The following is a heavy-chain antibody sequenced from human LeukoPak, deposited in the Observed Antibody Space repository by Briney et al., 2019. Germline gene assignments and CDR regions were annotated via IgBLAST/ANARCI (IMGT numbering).Heavy chain of an antibody. CDR3: ARGSREWLFWESVAFDI. CDR1: GGTFSSYD. D-gene: IGHD3-3*01. J-gene: IGHJ3*02. Sequence: ASVKVSCKASGGTFSSYDINWVRQATGQGLEWMGWMNPNSGNTGYAQKFQGRVTITRNTSISTAYMELSSLRSEDTAVYYCARGSREWLFWESVAFDIWGQGTMVTVSS. CDR2: MNPNSGNT. V-gene: IGHV1-8*02.